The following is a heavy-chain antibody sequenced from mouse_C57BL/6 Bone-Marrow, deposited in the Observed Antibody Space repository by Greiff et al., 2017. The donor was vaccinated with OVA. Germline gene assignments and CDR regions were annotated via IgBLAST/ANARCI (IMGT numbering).Heavy chain of an antibody. V-gene: IGHV5-12*01. Sequence: EVKLMESGGGLVQPGGSLKLSCAASGFTFSDYYMYWVRQTPEKRLEWVAYISNGGGSTYYPDTVKGRFTISRDNAKNTLYLQMSRLKSEDTAMYYCARHASGTTVVATDDAMDYWGQGTSVTVSS. CDR2: ISNGGGST. CDR1: GFTFSDYY. CDR3: ARHASGTTVVATDDAMDY. D-gene: IGHD1-1*01. J-gene: IGHJ4*01.